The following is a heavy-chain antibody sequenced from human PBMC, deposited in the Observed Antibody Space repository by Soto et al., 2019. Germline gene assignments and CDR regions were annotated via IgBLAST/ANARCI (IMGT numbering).Heavy chain of an antibody. CDR3: AKDSNDRAFDI. J-gene: IGHJ3*02. V-gene: IGHV3-30*18. CDR2: ISYDGSNK. Sequence: GGSLRLSCAASGFTFSSYGMHWVRQAPGKGLEWVAVISYDGSNKYYADSVKGRFTISRDNSKNTLYLQMNSLRAEDTAVYYCAKDSNDRAFDIWGQGTMVTVSS. D-gene: IGHD4-4*01. CDR1: GFTFSSYG.